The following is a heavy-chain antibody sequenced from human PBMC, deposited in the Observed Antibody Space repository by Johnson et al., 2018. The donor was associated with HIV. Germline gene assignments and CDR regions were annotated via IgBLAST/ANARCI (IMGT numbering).Heavy chain of an antibody. CDR1: GFTFSTYG. J-gene: IGHJ3*02. V-gene: IGHV3-33*06. CDR2: MWYDGSKK. CDR3: AKDTRGSRYGYNRDDAFDI. Sequence: QVQLVESGGGVVQPGRSLRLSCAASGFTFSTYGMHWVRQAPGKGLEWVAVMWYDGSKKYYADSVKGRVTISRDNSKNMLYLEMKSLRAEDTAVYYCAKDTRGSRYGYNRDDAFDIWGQGTMGTVSS. D-gene: IGHD5-24*01.